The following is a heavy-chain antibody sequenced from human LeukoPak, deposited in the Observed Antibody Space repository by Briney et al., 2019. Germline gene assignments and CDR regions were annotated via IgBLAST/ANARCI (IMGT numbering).Heavy chain of an antibody. CDR3: ARGGYYDSSGYYEGPGAFDI. D-gene: IGHD3-22*01. V-gene: IGHV3-20*01. J-gene: IGHJ3*02. CDR1: GFTFDDYG. Sequence: GGSLRLSCAASGFTFDDYGMSWVRQAPGKGLEWVSGINWNGGSTGYADSVKGRFTISRDNAKNSLYLQMNSLRAEDTALYHCARGGYYDSSGYYEGPGAFDIWGQGTMVTVSS. CDR2: INWNGGST.